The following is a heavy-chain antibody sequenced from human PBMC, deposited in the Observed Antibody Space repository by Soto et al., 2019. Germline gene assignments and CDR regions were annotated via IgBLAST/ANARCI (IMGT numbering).Heavy chain of an antibody. J-gene: IGHJ4*02. CDR3: ARASPTYGDLDY. CDR2: IYYSGST. Sequence: QVQLQESGPGLVKPSQTLSLTCTVSGGSISSGGYYWSWIRQHPGKGLEWIGYIYYSGSTYYNPSLQSRVNISVDTSKNQFSLKLSSVTAADTAVYYCARASPTYGDLDYWGQGTLVTVSS. V-gene: IGHV4-31*03. CDR1: GGSISSGGYY. D-gene: IGHD4-17*01.